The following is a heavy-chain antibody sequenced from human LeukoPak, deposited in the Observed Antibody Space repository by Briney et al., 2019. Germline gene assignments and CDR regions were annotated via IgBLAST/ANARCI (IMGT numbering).Heavy chain of an antibody. V-gene: IGHV1-2*02. CDR2: VNPTSGGT. CDR1: GFTFSTYG. CDR3: ARVYYYYDSSGILTLYFDY. D-gene: IGHD3-22*01. J-gene: IGHJ4*02. Sequence: PGGSLRLSCVASGFTFSTYGMHWVRQAPGQGLEWMGWVNPTSGGTNYAQKFQGRVTMTRDTSISTAYMELSRLRSDDTAVYYCARVYYYYDSSGILTLYFDYWGQGTLVTVSS.